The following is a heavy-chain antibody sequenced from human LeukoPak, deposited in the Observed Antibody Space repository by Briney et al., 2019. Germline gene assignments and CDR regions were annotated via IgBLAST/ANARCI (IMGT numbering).Heavy chain of an antibody. Sequence: GGSLRLSCAASGFTFSAYSMDWVRQAPGRGLEWVSSIHYTGTYIYYANSVRGRSTISRDNAENSLYLQMDSLRAEDTAVYYCARGSGITGAQKFDAFDIWGQGTMVTVSS. D-gene: IGHD3-10*01. CDR2: IHYTGTYI. CDR1: GFTFSAYS. CDR3: ARGSGITGAQKFDAFDI. V-gene: IGHV3-21*01. J-gene: IGHJ3*02.